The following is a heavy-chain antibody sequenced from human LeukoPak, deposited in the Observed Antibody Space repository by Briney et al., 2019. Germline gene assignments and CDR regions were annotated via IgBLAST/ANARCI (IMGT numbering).Heavy chain of an antibody. V-gene: IGHV3-23*01. CDR1: GFTFSSYA. J-gene: IGHJ4*02. Sequence: GGSLRLSCAASGFTFSSYAMSWVRQAPGKGLEWVSAISGSGGSTYYADSVKGRFTISRDNAKNTLYLQMNSLRAKDTAVYYCAKDLAPYYDYVWWSYRYTDYWGQGTLVTVSS. D-gene: IGHD3-16*02. CDR3: AKDLAPYYDYVWWSYRYTDY. CDR2: ISGSGGST.